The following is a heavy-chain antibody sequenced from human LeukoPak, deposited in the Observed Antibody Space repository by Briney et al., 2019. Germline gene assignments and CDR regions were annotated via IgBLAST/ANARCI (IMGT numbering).Heavy chain of an antibody. V-gene: IGHV3-11*04. J-gene: IGHJ4*02. Sequence: SGGSLRLSCAASGFTFSDYYMSWIRQAPGKGLEWVSYISSSGSTIYYADSVKGRFTISRDNAKNSLYLQMNSLRAEDTAVYYCARDLSYDSSGYSHPFDYWGQGTLVTVSS. CDR1: GFTFSDYY. D-gene: IGHD3-22*01. CDR3: ARDLSYDSSGYSHPFDY. CDR2: ISSSGSTI.